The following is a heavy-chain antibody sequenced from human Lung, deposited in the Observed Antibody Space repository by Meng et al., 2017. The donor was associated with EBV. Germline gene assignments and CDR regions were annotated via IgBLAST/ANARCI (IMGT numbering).Heavy chain of an antibody. J-gene: IGHJ4*02. CDR2: IYYTGSS. V-gene: IGHV4-31*03. D-gene: IGHD3-10*01. CDR1: VGSVISGGYY. CDR3: ANAGRFGESLGDY. Sequence: QVQLQESGPGLGKPSQTLSLTCTVSVGSVISGGYYWSWIRQQPGKGLEWIGYIYYTGSSFYNPSLKSRVTISVDTSKNQFSLNLSSVTAADTAVYYCANAGRFGESLGDYWGQGILVTVSS.